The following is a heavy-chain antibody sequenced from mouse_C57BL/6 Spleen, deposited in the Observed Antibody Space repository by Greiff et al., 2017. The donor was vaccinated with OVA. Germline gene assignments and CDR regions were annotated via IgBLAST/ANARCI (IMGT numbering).Heavy chain of an antibody. CDR1: GFTFSDYG. V-gene: IGHV5-17*01. D-gene: IGHD4-1*01. CDR2: ISSGSSTI. CDR3: ARETANWDYFDY. Sequence: VQLVESGGGLVKPGGSLKLSCAASGFTFSDYGMHWVRQAPEEGLEWVAYISSGSSTINYADTVKGRFTISRDKAKNTLFLQMTSLRSEDTAVYYCARETANWDYFDYWGQGTTVTVSS. J-gene: IGHJ2*01.